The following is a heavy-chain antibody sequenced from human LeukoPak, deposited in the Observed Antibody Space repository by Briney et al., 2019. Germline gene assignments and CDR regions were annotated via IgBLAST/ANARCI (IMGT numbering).Heavy chain of an antibody. CDR2: IIPIFGTA. J-gene: IGHJ4*02. CDR3: ARVGNDEVDY. V-gene: IGHV1-69*13. D-gene: IGHD1-1*01. Sequence: SVTVSCKASGGTYSSYAISWVRQVPGQGLEWMGGIIPIFGTANYAQKFQGRVTITADESTSTAYMELSSLRSEDTAVYYCARVGNDEVDYWGQGTLVTVSS. CDR1: GGTYSSYA.